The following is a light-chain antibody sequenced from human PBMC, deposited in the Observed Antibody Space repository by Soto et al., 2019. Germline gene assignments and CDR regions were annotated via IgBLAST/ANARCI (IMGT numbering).Light chain of an antibody. CDR2: KDS. Sequence: ELTQPPSVSVSPGQTARITCSGDALPKQYAYWYQQKPGQAPVLVIYKDSERPSGIPERFSGSSSGTTVTLTISGVQAEDEAGYYCQSADSSGTYNVFGTGTKVTVL. V-gene: IGLV3-25*02. CDR1: ALPKQY. CDR3: QSADSSGTYNV. J-gene: IGLJ1*01.